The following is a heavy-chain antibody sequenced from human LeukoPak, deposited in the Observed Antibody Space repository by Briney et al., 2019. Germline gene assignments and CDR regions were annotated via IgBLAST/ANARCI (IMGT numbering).Heavy chain of an antibody. J-gene: IGHJ6*02. Sequence: SETLSLTCAVYGGSFSGYYWSWIRQPPGKGLEWIGEINHSGSTNYNPSLKSRVTISVDTSKNQFSLKLSSVTAADTAVYYCARGRNTIFRSYYYGMDVWGQGTTVTVSS. D-gene: IGHD3-3*01. CDR1: GGSFSGYY. CDR3: ARGRNTIFRSYYYGMDV. V-gene: IGHV4-34*01. CDR2: INHSGST.